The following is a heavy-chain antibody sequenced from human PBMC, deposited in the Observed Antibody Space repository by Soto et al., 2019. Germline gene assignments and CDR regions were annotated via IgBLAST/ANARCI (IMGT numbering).Heavy chain of an antibody. CDR2: ISSNSAYI. D-gene: IGHD6-13*01. Sequence: GCLRLSCSASGFTFLSFTMNWVRHAPGKGLEWVSTISSNSAYIYYTDALRGRFTISRDNAKNSLHLQMNSLRAEDTAVYYCTRDASRDSSARGWFDPWGPGTLVTVSS. J-gene: IGHJ5*02. CDR3: TRDASRDSSARGWFDP. CDR1: GFTFLSFT. V-gene: IGHV3-21*01.